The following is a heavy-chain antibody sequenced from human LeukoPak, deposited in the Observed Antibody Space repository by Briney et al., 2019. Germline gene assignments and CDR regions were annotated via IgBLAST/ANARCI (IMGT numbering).Heavy chain of an antibody. D-gene: IGHD3-16*01. CDR1: GGSISSYY. J-gene: IGHJ6*03. CDR2: IYYSGIT. Sequence: SETLSLTCTVSGGSISSYYWSWIRQPPGKGLEWIGYIYYSGITNSNPSLKSRVPISVDTSKNQFSLNLSSVNAADTAVYYCAREGFTGSHENYYYYYYMDVWGKGTTVTVSS. V-gene: IGHV4-59*01. CDR3: AREGFTGSHENYYYYYYMDV.